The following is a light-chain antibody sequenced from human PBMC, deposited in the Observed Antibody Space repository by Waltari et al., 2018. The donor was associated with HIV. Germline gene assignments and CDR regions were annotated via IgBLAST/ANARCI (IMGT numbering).Light chain of an antibody. J-gene: IGLJ2*01. Sequence: QSVLTQPPSASGTPGQRVTISCSGCSSNLAGYPVNWYQKTPGTAPKLLIFTDNQRPSGVPDRFSGSKSGTSASLAISGLQSEDEADYYCSAWDDSLRGPVFGGGTKLTVL. CDR2: TDN. CDR1: SSNLAGYP. CDR3: SAWDDSLRGPV. V-gene: IGLV1-44*01.